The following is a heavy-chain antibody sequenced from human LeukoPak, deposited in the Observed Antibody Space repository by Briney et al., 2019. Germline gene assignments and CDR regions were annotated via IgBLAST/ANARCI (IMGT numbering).Heavy chain of an antibody. J-gene: IGHJ4*02. CDR1: GYTFTSYH. Sequence: ASVKVSCKASGYTFTSYHLHWVRQAPGQGLEWMGGIIPIFGTANYAQKFPGRVTITADESTSTAYMELSRLRSDDTAVYYCAREFGSPDYGDNAAYFDYWGQGTLVTVSS. CDR2: IIPIFGTA. D-gene: IGHD4-17*01. CDR3: AREFGSPDYGDNAAYFDY. V-gene: IGHV1-69*13.